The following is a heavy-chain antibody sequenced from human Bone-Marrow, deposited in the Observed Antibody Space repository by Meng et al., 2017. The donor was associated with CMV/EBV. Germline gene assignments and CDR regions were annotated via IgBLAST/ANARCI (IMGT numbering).Heavy chain of an antibody. CDR2: IKQDGSEK. D-gene: IGHD3-3*01. CDR3: ARDFDYDFWSGYLDD. Sequence: GESLKISCAASGFTFSSYWMSWVRQAPGKGLEWVANIKQDGSEKYYVDSVKGRFTISRDNAKNSLYLQMNSLRAEDTAVYYCARDFDYDFWSGYLDDWGQGTLVTVSS. CDR1: GFTFSSYW. V-gene: IGHV3-7*01. J-gene: IGHJ4*02.